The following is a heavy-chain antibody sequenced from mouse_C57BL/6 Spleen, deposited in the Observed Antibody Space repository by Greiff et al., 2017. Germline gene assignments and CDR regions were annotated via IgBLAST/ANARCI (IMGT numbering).Heavy chain of an antibody. J-gene: IGHJ4*01. V-gene: IGHV1-82*01. CDR2: IYPGDGDT. D-gene: IGHD1-1*01. CDR1: GYAFSSSW. CDR3: ARKGDYYGSSYPYAMDY. Sequence: QVQLQQSGPELVKPGASVKISCKASGYAFSSSWMNWVKQRPGKGLEWIGRIYPGDGDTNYNGKFKGKATLTADKSSSTAYMQLSSLTSEDSAVYFCARKGDYYGSSYPYAMDYWGQGTSVTVSS.